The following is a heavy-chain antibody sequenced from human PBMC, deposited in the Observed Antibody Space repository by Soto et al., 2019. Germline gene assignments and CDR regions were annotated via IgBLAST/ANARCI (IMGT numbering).Heavy chain of an antibody. CDR3: ARRMDNFDY. D-gene: IGHD2-2*03. Sequence: GGSVKVSFKASGYTFTGSYMHWVRQAPGQGLEWMGWINPNSGGTNYAQKFQGRVTVTRDTSISTAYMELSRLRSDDTAVYYCARRMDNFDYWGQGTLVTVS. CDR2: INPNSGGT. V-gene: IGHV1-2*02. CDR1: GYTFTGSY. J-gene: IGHJ4*02.